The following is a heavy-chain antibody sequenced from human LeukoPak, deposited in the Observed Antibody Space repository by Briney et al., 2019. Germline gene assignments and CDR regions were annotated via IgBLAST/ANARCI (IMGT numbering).Heavy chain of an antibody. CDR1: GFTFSSYS. V-gene: IGHV3-21*01. CDR3: ARDSRGTTFDY. D-gene: IGHD3-16*01. Sequence: PGGSLRLSCAASGFTFSSYSMNWVRQAPGKGLEWVSSISYSGNSKYCADSVKGRFTISRDNAKNSLYLQMNSLRAEDTAVYYCARDSRGTTFDYWGQGTLVTVSS. CDR2: ISYSGNSK. J-gene: IGHJ4*02.